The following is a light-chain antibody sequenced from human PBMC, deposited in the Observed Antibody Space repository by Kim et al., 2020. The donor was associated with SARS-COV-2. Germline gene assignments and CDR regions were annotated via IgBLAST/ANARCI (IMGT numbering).Light chain of an antibody. J-gene: IGLJ3*02. V-gene: IGLV3-1*01. Sequence: VSVSPRQTASITCSGDKLGDKYACWYQQKPGQSPVLVIYQDFKRPSGIPERFSASNSGNTTTLTISGTQAMDEADYYCQAWDTSVVFGGGTQLTVL. CDR2: QDF. CDR1: KLGDKY. CDR3: QAWDTSVV.